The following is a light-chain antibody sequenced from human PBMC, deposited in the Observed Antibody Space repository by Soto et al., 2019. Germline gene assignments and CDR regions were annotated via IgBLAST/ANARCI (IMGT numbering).Light chain of an antibody. CDR2: DVS. Sequence: DIQLTQSPSTLAAAVGLSVTXTGRASQNISTSLAWYQHKPGKAPTLLMFDVSNLESGVPSRFSGSGSGTEFTLTISSLHSDDFATYYCQQYDYSRTFGQGTKVDIK. J-gene: IGKJ1*01. CDR1: QNISTS. V-gene: IGKV1-5*01. CDR3: QQYDYSRT.